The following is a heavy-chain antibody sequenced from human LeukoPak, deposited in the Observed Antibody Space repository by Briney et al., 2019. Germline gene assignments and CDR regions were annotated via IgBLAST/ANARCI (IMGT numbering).Heavy chain of an antibody. V-gene: IGHV1-2*02. D-gene: IGHD5-12*01. J-gene: IGHJ6*03. CDR2: INPNSGGT. Sequence: GASGKVSCKASGYTFTGYYMHWVRQAPGQGLEWMGWINPNSGGTNYAQKFQGRVTMTRDTSISTAYMELSRLRSDDTAVYYCARGAGVATRYYYYYMDVWGKGTAVTVSS. CDR3: ARGAGVATRYYYYYMDV. CDR1: GYTFTGYY.